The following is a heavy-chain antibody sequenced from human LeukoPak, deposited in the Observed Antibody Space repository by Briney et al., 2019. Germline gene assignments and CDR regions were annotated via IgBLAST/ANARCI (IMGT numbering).Heavy chain of an antibody. V-gene: IGHV1-18*01. Sequence: ASVKVSCKASGYTFTSYGISWVRQAPGQGLEWMGWISAYNGNTNYAQKLQGRVTMTTDTSTSTAYMELRSLRSDDTAVYYCARDTDHYYGSGSYYTDYWGQGTLDTVSS. CDR1: GYTFTSYG. CDR3: ARDTDHYYGSGSYYTDY. J-gene: IGHJ4*02. CDR2: ISAYNGNT. D-gene: IGHD3-10*01.